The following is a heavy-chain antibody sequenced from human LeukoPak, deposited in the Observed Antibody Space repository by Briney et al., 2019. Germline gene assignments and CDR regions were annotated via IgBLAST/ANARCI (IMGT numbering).Heavy chain of an antibody. J-gene: IGHJ3*02. V-gene: IGHV1-18*01. CDR1: GYTFTSYG. CDR3: ARASKWLSGLDAFDI. D-gene: IGHD3-22*01. Sequence: ASVKVSCKASGYTFTSYGISWVRQAPGQGLEWMGWISAYMGNTNYAQKLQGRVTMTPDTSTSTAYMALRSLNSDDTAVYYCARASKWLSGLDAFDIWAQGTMVTVSS. CDR2: ISAYMGNT.